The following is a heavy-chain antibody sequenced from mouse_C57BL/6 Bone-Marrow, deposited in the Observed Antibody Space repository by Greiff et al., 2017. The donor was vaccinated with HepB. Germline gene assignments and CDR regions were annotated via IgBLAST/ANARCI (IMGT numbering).Heavy chain of an antibody. CDR1: GYTFTSYW. D-gene: IGHD4-1*01. J-gene: IGHJ3*01. V-gene: IGHV1-53*01. CDR2: INPSNGGT. CDR3: ARKGASNWAAFAY. Sequence: QVQLKQSGTELVKPGASVKLSCKASGYTFTSYWMHWVKQRPGQGLEWIGNINPSNGGTNYNEKFKSKATLTVDKSSSTAYMQLSSLTAEDSAVYYCARKGASNWAAFAYWGQGTLVTVSA.